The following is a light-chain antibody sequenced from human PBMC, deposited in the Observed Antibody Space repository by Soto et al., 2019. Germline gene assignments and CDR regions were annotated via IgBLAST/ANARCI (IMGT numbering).Light chain of an antibody. CDR3: QQYYSYRS. CDR1: QGISSY. Sequence: AIRMTQSPTSFSASTGDRVTITCRASQGISSYLAWYQQKPGEAPKLLIQAASALQSGVPSRFSGSGAGTEFTLTISLLQSEDVATYYWQQYYSYRSFGQGTKVEV. V-gene: IGKV1-8*01. CDR2: AAS. J-gene: IGKJ1*01.